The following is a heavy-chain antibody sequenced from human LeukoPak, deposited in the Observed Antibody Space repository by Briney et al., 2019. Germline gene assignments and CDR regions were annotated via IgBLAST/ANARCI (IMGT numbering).Heavy chain of an antibody. CDR1: GFTFSSYR. V-gene: IGHV3-7*03. J-gene: IGHJ6*02. CDR3: ARGGGLDV. CDR2: INHNGNVN. D-gene: IGHD3-16*01. Sequence: GGSLRLSCAASGFTFSSYRMNWARQAPGKGLEWVASINHNGNVNYYVDSVKGRFTISRDNAKNSLYLQMSNLRDEDTAVYFCARGGGLDVWGQGATVTVSS.